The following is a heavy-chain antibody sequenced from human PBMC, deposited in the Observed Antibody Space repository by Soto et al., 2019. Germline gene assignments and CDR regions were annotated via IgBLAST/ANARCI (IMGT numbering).Heavy chain of an antibody. CDR1: GGSISSGGYY. D-gene: IGHD3-22*01. CDR3: ARALDTYYYASSGYYYFDY. J-gene: IGHJ4*02. V-gene: IGHV4-31*03. CDR2: IYYSGST. Sequence: QVQLQESGPGLVKPSQTLSLTCTVSGGSISSGGYYWSWIRQHPGKGLEWIGYIYYSGSTYYNPSLKSRVTISVDTSKNQFSLKLSSVTAADTAVYYCARALDTYYYASSGYYYFDYWGQGTLVTVSS.